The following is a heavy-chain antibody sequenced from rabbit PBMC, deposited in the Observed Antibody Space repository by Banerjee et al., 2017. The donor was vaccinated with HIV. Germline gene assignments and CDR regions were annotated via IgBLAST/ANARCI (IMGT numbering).Heavy chain of an antibody. J-gene: IGHJ6*01. D-gene: IGHD1-1*01. Sequence: QEQLKETGGGLVQPEGSLTLTCKASGFDISNYNMQWVRQSPGKGLESIGFINTLGSAYYASWAKGRFTISKTSSTTVTLQMTSLTAADTATYFCARTGAGGYLYGMDLWGPGTLVTVS. CDR1: GFDISNYNM. CDR2: INTLGSA. V-gene: IGHV1S45*01. CDR3: ARTGAGGYLYGMDL.